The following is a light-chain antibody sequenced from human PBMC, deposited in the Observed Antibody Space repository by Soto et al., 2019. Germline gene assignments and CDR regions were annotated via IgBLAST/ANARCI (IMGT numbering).Light chain of an antibody. Sequence: DIQMTQSPSTLSASEGDRVTISCRASQSVSIWLAWYQQKRGRAPKLLIYKSSILESGVPSRFSGSGSGTEFTLTISSLQPDDFATYYCQQFNTSPWTVGQGTKVDIK. CDR3: QQFNTSPWT. J-gene: IGKJ1*01. V-gene: IGKV1-5*03. CDR2: KSS. CDR1: QSVSIW.